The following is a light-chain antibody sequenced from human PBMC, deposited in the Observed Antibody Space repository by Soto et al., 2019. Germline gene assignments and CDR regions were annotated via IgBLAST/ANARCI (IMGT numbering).Light chain of an antibody. CDR2: EGS. V-gene: IGLV2-23*01. Sequence: QSVLTQPASVSGSPGQSITFSCTGTSSDVGSYNLVSWYQQHPGKAPKLMIYEGSKRPSGVSNRFSGSKSGNTASLTISGLQAEDEADYYCCSYAGSSYVFGTGTKLTVL. CDR3: CSYAGSSYV. J-gene: IGLJ1*01. CDR1: SSDVGSYNL.